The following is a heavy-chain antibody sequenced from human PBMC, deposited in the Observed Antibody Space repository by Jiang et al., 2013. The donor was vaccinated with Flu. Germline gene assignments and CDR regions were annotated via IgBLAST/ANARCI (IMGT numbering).Heavy chain of an antibody. D-gene: IGHD3-10*01. J-gene: IGHJ5*02. CDR2: TYYRSKWYN. Sequence: QTLSLTCAISGDSVSSNSAAWNWIRQSPSRGLEWLGRTYYRSKWYNDYAVSVKSRITINPDTSKNQFSLQLNSVTPEDTAVYYCAGGGLVRGRFPWFDPWGQGILVTVSS. CDR3: AGGGLVRGRFPWFDP. V-gene: IGHV6-1*01. CDR1: GDSVSSNSAA.